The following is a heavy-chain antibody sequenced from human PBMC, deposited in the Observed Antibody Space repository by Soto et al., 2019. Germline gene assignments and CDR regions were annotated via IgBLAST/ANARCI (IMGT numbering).Heavy chain of an antibody. CDR1: GYSFDTFG. CDR3: ASCYCRFGSCFTCWHFDL. Sequence: QVPVVQSGAEVKKPGASVKVACKASGYSFDTFGMSWVRQAPGQGLEWMGWISIKKGDTNSAQKFKDRVTMTTHTYTSKDYTEPSSITYDNTAVYYCASCYCRFGSCFTCWHFDLWGRGTLINVSS. V-gene: IGHV1-18*01. D-gene: IGHD2-15*01. J-gene: IGHJ2*01. CDR2: ISIKKGDT.